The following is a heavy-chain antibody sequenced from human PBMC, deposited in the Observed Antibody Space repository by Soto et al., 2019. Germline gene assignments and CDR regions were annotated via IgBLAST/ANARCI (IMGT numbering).Heavy chain of an antibody. J-gene: IGHJ6*02. V-gene: IGHV3-15*07. Sequence: GGSLRLSCAASGFTFSNAWMNWVRQAPGKGLEWVGRIKSKTDGGTTDYAAPVKGRFTISRDDSKNTLYLQMNSLKTEDTAVYYCTTDRYCSGGSCYDGYYYYGMDVWGQGTTVTVSS. CDR2: IKSKTDGGTT. D-gene: IGHD2-15*01. CDR3: TTDRYCSGGSCYDGYYYYGMDV. CDR1: GFTFSNAW.